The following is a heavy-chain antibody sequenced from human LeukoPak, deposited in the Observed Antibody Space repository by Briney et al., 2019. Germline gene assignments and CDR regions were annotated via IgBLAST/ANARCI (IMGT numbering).Heavy chain of an antibody. CDR1: GGSISSYY. Sequence: SETLSLTCTVSGGSISSYYWSWIRQPAGKGLEWIGRIYTSGSTNYNPSLKSRVTMSVDTSKNQFSLKLSSVTAADTAVYYCARDSTSSGWYRSHFDYWGQGTLVTVSS. J-gene: IGHJ4*02. CDR2: IYTSGST. CDR3: ARDSTSSGWYRSHFDY. V-gene: IGHV4-4*07. D-gene: IGHD6-19*01.